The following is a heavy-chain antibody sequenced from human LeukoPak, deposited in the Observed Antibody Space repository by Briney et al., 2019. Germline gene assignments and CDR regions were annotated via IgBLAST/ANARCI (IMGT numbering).Heavy chain of an antibody. CDR1: GYSFTSYW. V-gene: IGHV5-51*01. Sequence: PGYSLKISCKSSGYSFTSYWIGWLRQMPRKILELMGIIYPGDSDTSYSPSFQGQVTISADKSISTAYLQWSSLKASDTAMYYCARQWLVEENWFDPWGQGTLVTVSS. CDR3: ARQWLVEENWFDP. CDR2: IYPGDSDT. J-gene: IGHJ5*02. D-gene: IGHD6-19*01.